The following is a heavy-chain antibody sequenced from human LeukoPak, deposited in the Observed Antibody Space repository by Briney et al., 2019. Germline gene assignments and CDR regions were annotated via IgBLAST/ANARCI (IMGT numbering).Heavy chain of an antibody. D-gene: IGHD6-19*01. CDR2: INPNSGGT. V-gene: IGHV1-2*02. Sequence: ASVKVSCTASGYTFTGYYMHWVRQAPGQGLEWMGWINPNSGGTNYAQKFQGRVTMTRDTSISTAYMELSRLRSDDTAVYYCARVGGWARRWFDPWGLGTLVTVSS. CDR3: ARVGGWARRWFDP. CDR1: GYTFTGYY. J-gene: IGHJ5*02.